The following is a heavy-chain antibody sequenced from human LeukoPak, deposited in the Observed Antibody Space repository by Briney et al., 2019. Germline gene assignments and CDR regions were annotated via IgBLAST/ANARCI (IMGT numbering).Heavy chain of an antibody. CDR2: ISSSSSYI. CDR1: GFTFSSSS. V-gene: IGHV3-21*01. CDR3: ATSDDLWSGMDN. D-gene: IGHD3-3*01. Sequence: PGGSLRLSCAVSGFTFSSSSMNWVRQAPGKELEWVSSISSSSSYIYYADSVKGRFTISRDNAKNSLYLQMDSLRADDTAVYYCATSDDLWSGMDNWGQGTLVTVSS. J-gene: IGHJ4*02.